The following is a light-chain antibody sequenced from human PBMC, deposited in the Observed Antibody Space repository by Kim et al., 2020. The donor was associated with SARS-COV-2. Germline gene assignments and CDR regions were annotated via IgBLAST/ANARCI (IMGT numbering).Light chain of an antibody. CDR3: NSRDISGNHLRV. CDR2: AKN. J-gene: IGLJ3*02. Sequence: SSELTQDPAVSVALGQTVRITCQGDSLRSYYASWYQQKPGQAPILLIYAKNNRPSGIPDRFSGSSSGNTASLTITGAQAEDEADYYCNSRDISGNHLRVFGGGTKLTVL. CDR1: SLRSYY. V-gene: IGLV3-19*01.